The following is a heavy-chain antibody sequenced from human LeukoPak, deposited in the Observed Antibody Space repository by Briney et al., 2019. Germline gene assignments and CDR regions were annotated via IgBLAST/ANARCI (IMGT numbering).Heavy chain of an antibody. Sequence: VASVKVSCKASGYTFTSYYMHWVRQAPGQGLEWIGIINPSGGTTSYAQNVQGRVTMTRETYISTDFMELSRLRSDDTAVYYCARVTSGTEVFDAFDIWGQGTMVTVSS. CDR1: GYTFTSYY. CDR3: ARVTSGTEVFDAFDI. J-gene: IGHJ3*02. V-gene: IGHV1-46*01. D-gene: IGHD1-1*01. CDR2: INPSGGTT.